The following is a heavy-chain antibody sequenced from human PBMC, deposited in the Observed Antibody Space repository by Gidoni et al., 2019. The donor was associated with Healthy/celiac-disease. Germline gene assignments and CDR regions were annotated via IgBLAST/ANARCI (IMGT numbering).Heavy chain of an antibody. D-gene: IGHD6-6*01. J-gene: IGHJ5*02. CDR3: AKQVIEYSSSGGGLDP. CDR2: ISYDGSNK. Sequence: QVQLVESGGGVVQPGRSLRLSCAASGFTFSSYGMHWVRQAPGKGLEWVAVISYDGSNKYYADSVKGRFTISRDNSKNTLYLQMNSLRAEDTAVYYCAKQVIEYSSSGGGLDPWGQGTLVTVSS. V-gene: IGHV3-30*18. CDR1: GFTFSSYG.